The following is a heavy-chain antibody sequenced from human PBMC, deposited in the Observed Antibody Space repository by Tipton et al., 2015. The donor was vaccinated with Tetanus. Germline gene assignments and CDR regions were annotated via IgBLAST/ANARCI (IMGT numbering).Heavy chain of an antibody. CDR1: GGTFSSYA. J-gene: IGHJ6*02. CDR3: ARGGQGGIYGGMDV. D-gene: IGHD5-12*01. V-gene: IGHV1-69*01. Sequence: QLVQSGAEVEKPGSSVKVSCKASGGTFSSYAISWVRQAPGQGLEWMGGIIPIFGTANYAQKFQGRVTITADESTSTAYMELSSLRSGDAAVYYCARGGQGGIYGGMDVWGQGTTVTVSS. CDR2: IIPIFGTA.